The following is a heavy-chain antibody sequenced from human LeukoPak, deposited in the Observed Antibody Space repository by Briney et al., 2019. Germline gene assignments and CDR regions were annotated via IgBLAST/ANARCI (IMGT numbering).Heavy chain of an antibody. Sequence: PGGSLRLSCAASGFAFSSYWMSWVRQAPGKGPEWVANIKEDGSEKYFVGSVKGRFTISGDNTKSSLYLEMDSLRAEDTAVYYCAVMSNYYDSSAYYPFHYWGQGTLVTVSS. J-gene: IGHJ4*02. CDR3: AVMSNYYDSSAYYPFHY. D-gene: IGHD3-22*01. CDR1: GFAFSSYW. V-gene: IGHV3-7*01. CDR2: IKEDGSEK.